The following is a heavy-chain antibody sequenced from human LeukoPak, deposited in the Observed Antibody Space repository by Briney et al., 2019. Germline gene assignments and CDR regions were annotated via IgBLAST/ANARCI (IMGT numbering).Heavy chain of an antibody. CDR3: TSLRFAGTTLDYFDY. J-gene: IGHJ4*02. CDR1: GFTFSGSA. CDR2: IRSKANSYAT. Sequence: GGSLRLSRAASGFTFSGSAMHWVRQASGKGLEWVGRIRSKANSYATAYAASVKGRFTISRDDSKNTAYLQMNSLKTEDTAVYYCTSLRFAGTTLDYFDYWGQGTLVTVS. V-gene: IGHV3-73*01. D-gene: IGHD1-7*01.